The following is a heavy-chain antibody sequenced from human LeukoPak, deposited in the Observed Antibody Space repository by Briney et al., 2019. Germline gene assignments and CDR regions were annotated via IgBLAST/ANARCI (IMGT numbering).Heavy chain of an antibody. J-gene: IGHJ6*03. CDR2: IYYSGST. Sequence: SETLSLTCTVSGGSISSYYWSWIRQPPGKGLEWIGYIYYSGSTNYNPSLKSRVTISVDTSKNQFSLKLSSVTAADTAVYYCARGRRIVVVVAATNYYYYYMDVWGKGTTVTVSS. V-gene: IGHV4-59*08. CDR1: GGSISSYY. D-gene: IGHD2-15*01. CDR3: ARGRRIVVVVAATNYYYYYMDV.